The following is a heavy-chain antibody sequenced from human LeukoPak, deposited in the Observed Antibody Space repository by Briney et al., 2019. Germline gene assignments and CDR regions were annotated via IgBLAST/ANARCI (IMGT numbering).Heavy chain of an antibody. CDR1: GGSISSGSYY. CDR3: ARDFVEAAAGTGWFDP. CDR2: IYTSGST. Sequence: SETLSLTCTVSGGSISSGSYYWSWIRQPAGKGLEWIGRIYTSGSTNYNPSLKSRVTISVDTSKNQFSLKLSSVTAADTAVYYCARDFVEAAAGTGWFDPWGQGTLVTVSS. V-gene: IGHV4-61*02. J-gene: IGHJ5*02. D-gene: IGHD6-13*01.